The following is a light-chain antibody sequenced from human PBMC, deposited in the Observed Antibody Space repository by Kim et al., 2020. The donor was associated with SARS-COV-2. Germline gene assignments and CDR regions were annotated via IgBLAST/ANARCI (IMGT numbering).Light chain of an antibody. J-gene: IGLJ2*01. CDR2: DTG. Sequence: PGGTVTLPCASRTGPVPIGHFPYGFQQKPGQAPRTLIYDTGNRHSWTPARFSGSLLGGKAALTLSAAQPEDEADYYCLLSYSDSRVFGGGTQLTVL. V-gene: IGLV7-46*01. CDR3: LLSYSDSRV. CDR1: TGPVPIGHF.